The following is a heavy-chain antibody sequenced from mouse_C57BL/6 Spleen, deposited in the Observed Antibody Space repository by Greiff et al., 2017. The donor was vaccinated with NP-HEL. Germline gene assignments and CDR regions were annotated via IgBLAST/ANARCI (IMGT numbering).Heavy chain of an antibody. CDR1: GYAFSSSW. V-gene: IGHV1-82*01. CDR2: IYPGDGDT. J-gene: IGHJ4*01. Sequence: VQLQQSGPELVKPGASVKISCKASGYAFSSSWMNWVKQRPGKGLEWIGRIYPGDGDTNYNGKFKGKATLTADKSSSTAYMQLSSLTSEDSAVYFCGKTGKDYAMDYWGQGTSVTVSS. CDR3: GKTGKDYAMDY. D-gene: IGHD4-1*01.